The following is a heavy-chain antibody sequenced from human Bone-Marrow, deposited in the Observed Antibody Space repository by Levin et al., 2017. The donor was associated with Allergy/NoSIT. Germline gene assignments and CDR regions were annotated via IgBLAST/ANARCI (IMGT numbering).Heavy chain of an antibody. V-gene: IGHV3-21*01. Sequence: ESLKISCAASGFTFSSYSMNWVRQAPGKGLEWVSSISSSSSYIYYADSVKGRFTISRDNAKNSLYLQMNSLRAEDTAVYYCARDYLYGDYVSDYWGQGTLVTVSS. CDR2: ISSSSSYI. J-gene: IGHJ4*02. CDR3: ARDYLYGDYVSDY. CDR1: GFTFSSYS. D-gene: IGHD4-17*01.